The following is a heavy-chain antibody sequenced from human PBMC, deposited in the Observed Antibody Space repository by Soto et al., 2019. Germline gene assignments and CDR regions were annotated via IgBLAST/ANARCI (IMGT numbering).Heavy chain of an antibody. V-gene: IGHV1-69*12. CDR2: IIPIFGTA. CDR3: ASAWGPSYYYGMDV. D-gene: IGHD3-16*01. CDR1: GGTFSSYA. Sequence: QVQLVQSGAEVKKPGSSVKVSCKASGGTFSSYAISWVRQAPGQGLEWMGGIIPIFGTADYAQKFQGRVAITADASTSTAYMELRSLRSEGTAVYYCASAWGPSYYYGMDVWGQGTTVTVSS. J-gene: IGHJ6*02.